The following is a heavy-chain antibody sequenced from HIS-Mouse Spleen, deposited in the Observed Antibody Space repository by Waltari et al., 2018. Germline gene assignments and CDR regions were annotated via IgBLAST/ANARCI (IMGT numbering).Heavy chain of an antibody. CDR1: VGSISSSSYY. Sequence: QLQLQESGPGLVKPSETLSLTCTVSVGSISSSSYYWGWIRQPPGKGLEWIGSIYYSGSTYSNPSLKRRVTRSVDTSKNQFALKLSSVTAADTAVYYCAREIPYSSSWYDWYFDLWGRGTLVTVSS. V-gene: IGHV4-39*07. CDR3: AREIPYSSSWYDWYFDL. CDR2: IYYSGST. D-gene: IGHD6-13*01. J-gene: IGHJ2*01.